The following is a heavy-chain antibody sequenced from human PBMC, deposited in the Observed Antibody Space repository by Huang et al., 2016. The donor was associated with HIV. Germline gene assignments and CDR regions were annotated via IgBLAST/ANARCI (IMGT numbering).Heavy chain of an antibody. V-gene: IGHV1-8*01. CDR2: MVPNSGKT. D-gene: IGHD6-19*01. J-gene: IGHJ4*02. Sequence: QVQLVQSEAEVKKPGASVRVSCKTSGYSFTNYDINWGRRAPGQGLEWVGWMVPNSGKTAYAQKFQGRVTLTRDTPTGTAYMDLRSLRSDDTAVYFCARLTSGWYQDYWGQGTLVTVSS. CDR3: ARLTSGWYQDY. CDR1: GYSFTNYD.